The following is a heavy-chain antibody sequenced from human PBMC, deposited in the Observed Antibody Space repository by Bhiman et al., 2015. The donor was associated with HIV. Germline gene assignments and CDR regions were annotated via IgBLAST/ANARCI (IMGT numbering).Heavy chain of an antibody. CDR1: GFIFSGFG. J-gene: IGHJ6*03. CDR3: ARGAGELWLGLPYYYYYMDV. Sequence: QVQLVESGGGVVQPGRPLRLSCAASGFIFSGFGLHWVRQAPGKGLEWVASISYDGGNKYYADSVRGRITISRDNSKNTLYLQMNSLRAEDTAVYYCARGAGELWLGLPYYYYYMDVWGKGTTVTVSS. D-gene: IGHD6-19*01. V-gene: IGHV3-30*03. CDR2: ISYDGGNK.